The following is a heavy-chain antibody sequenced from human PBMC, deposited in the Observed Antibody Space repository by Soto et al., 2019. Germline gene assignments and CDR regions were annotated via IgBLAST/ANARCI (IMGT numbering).Heavy chain of an antibody. CDR3: SPTGINGTTGGGCFDP. J-gene: IGHJ5*02. Sequence: SGPTLVNPIQTLTLTCTFSGFSLSTSGMCVSWSRQPPGKALEWLARIDWDDDKYYSTSLKTRLTISKDTSKNQVVLTMTNMDPVDTPTYERSPTGINGTTGGGCFDPWGQGTLVTVSA. D-gene: IGHD1-7*01. V-gene: IGHV2-70*11. CDR1: GFSLSTSGMC. CDR2: IDWDDDK.